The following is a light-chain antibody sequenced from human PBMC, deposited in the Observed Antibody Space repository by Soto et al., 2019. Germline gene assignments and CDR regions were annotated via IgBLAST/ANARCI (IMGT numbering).Light chain of an antibody. V-gene: IGKV1D-13*01. J-gene: IGKJ4*01. Sequence: IQLTQSPSSLSASVGDSVTITCRASQGISSALAWYQKKQGKAPKLLIYDASSLESGVPSRFRGSGSGTDLTLTISRLKPEDCATDYCQQLKNYPLTFGGGTKVDI. CDR2: DAS. CDR1: QGISSA. CDR3: QQLKNYPLT.